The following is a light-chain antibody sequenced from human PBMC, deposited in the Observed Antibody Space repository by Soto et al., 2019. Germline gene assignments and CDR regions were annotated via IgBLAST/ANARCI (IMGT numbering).Light chain of an antibody. CDR1: QSVSSN. CDR2: GES. Sequence: EIVMTQSPATLSVSPGERATLSCRASQSVSSNLAWYQQKPGQAPRLLIYGESTRATGIPDRFSGSGSGTEFTLTISSLQSEDFAVYYCQQYYDWPITXGQGTRLDIK. J-gene: IGKJ5*01. CDR3: QQYYDWPIT. V-gene: IGKV3-15*01.